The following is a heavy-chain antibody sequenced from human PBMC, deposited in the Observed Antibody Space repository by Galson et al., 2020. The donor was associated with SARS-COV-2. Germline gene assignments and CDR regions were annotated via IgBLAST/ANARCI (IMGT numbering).Heavy chain of an antibody. CDR1: GFTFSSYG. V-gene: IGHV3-74*01. CDR3: ASRGVVVPDTSFDD. CDR2: IKSDGITT. Sequence: GESLKTSCAASGFTFSSYGMHWVRQVPGQGLVWVSRIKSDGITTTYADSVKGRFTISRDNAKNTLYLQMNSLRAEDTAVYYCASRGVVVPDTSFDDWGRGTLVTVSS. D-gene: IGHD3-22*01. J-gene: IGHJ4*02.